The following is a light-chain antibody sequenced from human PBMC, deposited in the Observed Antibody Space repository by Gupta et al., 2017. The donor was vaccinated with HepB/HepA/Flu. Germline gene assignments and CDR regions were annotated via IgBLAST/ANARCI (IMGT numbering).Light chain of an antibody. CDR3: QQYINWPPLT. Sequence: EIVMTQSPATLSVSPGERATLSCRDSQSVSSNLAWYQQKPGQAPRLLMYDVSTRATGIPARFSGSGSGTEFTLTISSLQSEDFAVDYCQQYINWPPLTFGGGTKVEIK. V-gene: IGKV3-15*01. CDR2: DVS. CDR1: QSVSSN. J-gene: IGKJ4*01.